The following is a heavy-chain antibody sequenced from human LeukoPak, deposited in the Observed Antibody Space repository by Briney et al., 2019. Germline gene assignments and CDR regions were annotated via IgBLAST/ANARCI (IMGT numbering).Heavy chain of an antibody. Sequence: PSETLSLTCTVSGGSISSGDYYWSWIRQPPGKGLEWIGYIYYSGSTYYNPSLKSRVTISVVTSKNQFSLKLSSVTAADTAVYYCARGEEYSYGLGIIDYWGQGTLVTVSS. CDR1: GGSISSGDYY. V-gene: IGHV4-30-4*08. CDR2: IYYSGST. CDR3: ARGEEYSYGLGIIDY. D-gene: IGHD5-18*01. J-gene: IGHJ4*02.